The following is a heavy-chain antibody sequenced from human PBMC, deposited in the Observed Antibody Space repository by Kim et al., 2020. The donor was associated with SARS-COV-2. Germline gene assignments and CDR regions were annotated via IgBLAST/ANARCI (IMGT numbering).Heavy chain of an antibody. CDR3: ARRGVGATEVTRLDY. V-gene: IGHV4-39*01. Sequence: SETLSLTCTVSGGSISSSSYYWGWIRQPPGKGLEWIGSIYYGGSTYYNPSLKSRVTIYVDTSKNQFSLKLRSVTAADTAVYYCARRGVGATEVTRLDYWGQGTLVTVSS. D-gene: IGHD1-26*01. CDR1: GGSISSSSYY. CDR2: IYYGGST. J-gene: IGHJ4*02.